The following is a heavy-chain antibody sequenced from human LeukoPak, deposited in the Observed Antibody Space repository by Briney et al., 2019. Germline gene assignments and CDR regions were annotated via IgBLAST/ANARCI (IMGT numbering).Heavy chain of an antibody. Sequence: PGGSLRLSCAASGFTFSSYSMNWVRQAPGKGLEWVSSISSSSSYIYYADSVKGRFTISRDNAKNSLYLQMNSLSAEDTAVYYCARDLHSSSYDYVWGRPPYYFDYWGQGTLVTVSS. CDR1: GFTFSSYS. CDR2: ISSSSSYI. CDR3: ARDLHSSSYDYVWGRPPYYFDY. J-gene: IGHJ4*02. V-gene: IGHV3-21*01. D-gene: IGHD3-16*01.